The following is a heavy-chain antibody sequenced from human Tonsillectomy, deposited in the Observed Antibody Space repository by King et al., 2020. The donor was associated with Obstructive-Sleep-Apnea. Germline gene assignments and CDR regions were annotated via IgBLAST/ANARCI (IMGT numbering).Heavy chain of an antibody. V-gene: IGHV3-30*04. CDR2: ISYDGSNK. J-gene: IGHJ6*02. D-gene: IGHD6-6*01. CDR1: GFTFSSYA. Sequence: VQLVESGGGVVQPGRSLRLSCAASGFTFSSYAMHWVRQAPGKGLEWVAVISYDGSNKYYADSVKGRFTISRDNSKNTLYLQMNSLRAEDTAVYYCARDSATSIAAQWLYYYGMDVWGQGTTVTVSS. CDR3: ARDSATSIAAQWLYYYGMDV.